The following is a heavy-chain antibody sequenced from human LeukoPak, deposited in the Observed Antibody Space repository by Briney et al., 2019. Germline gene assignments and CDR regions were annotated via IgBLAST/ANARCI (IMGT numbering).Heavy chain of an antibody. CDR3: AAGWMVRGNYFDY. Sequence: SETLSLTCTVSGGSISSSSYYWGWIRQPPGKGLEWIGSIYYSGSTYYNPSLKSRVTISVDTSKNQSSLKLSSVTAADTAVYYCAAGWMVRGNYFDYWGQGTLVTVSS. V-gene: IGHV4-39*01. CDR2: IYYSGST. D-gene: IGHD3-10*01. CDR1: GGSISSSSYY. J-gene: IGHJ4*02.